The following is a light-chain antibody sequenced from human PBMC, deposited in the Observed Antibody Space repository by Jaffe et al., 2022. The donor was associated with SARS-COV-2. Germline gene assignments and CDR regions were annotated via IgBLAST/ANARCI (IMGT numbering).Light chain of an antibody. J-gene: IGLJ1*01. Sequence: QSVLTQPPSVSGAPGQRVTISCTGNSSNIGAGYDVHWYQQLPGAAPKFLIYSNIYRPSGVPDRFSGSKSGTSASLAISGLQAEDEADYYCQSSDSSLNVLVFGSGTKVTVL. V-gene: IGLV1-40*01. CDR2: SNI. CDR1: SSNIGAGYD. CDR3: QSSDSSLNVLV.